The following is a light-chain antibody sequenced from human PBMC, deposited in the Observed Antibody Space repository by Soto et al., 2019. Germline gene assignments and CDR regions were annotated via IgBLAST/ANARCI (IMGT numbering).Light chain of an antibody. Sequence: EIVLTQSPGTLSLSPGERATLSCRASQSVSSSYLGWYQQKPGQAPRLLIYGASSRATGIPGRFSGSGSGTDFTLTISRLEPEDFAVYYCQQYGSSQWTFGQGTKVEIK. CDR3: QQYGSSQWT. V-gene: IGKV3-20*01. J-gene: IGKJ1*01. CDR2: GAS. CDR1: QSVSSSY.